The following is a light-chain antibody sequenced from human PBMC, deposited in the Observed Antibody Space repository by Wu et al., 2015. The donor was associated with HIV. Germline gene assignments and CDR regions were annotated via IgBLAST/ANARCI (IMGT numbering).Light chain of an antibody. Sequence: TQSPGTLSLSPGERATLSCRASQSVSTWLAWYQQKPGKAPKVLIYKASILESGVPSRFSGSGSGTEFTLTITSLQPDDFATYHCQQYDNYWTFGQGTKVEIK. J-gene: IGKJ1*01. V-gene: IGKV1-5*03. CDR2: KAS. CDR1: QSVSTW. CDR3: QQYDNYWT.